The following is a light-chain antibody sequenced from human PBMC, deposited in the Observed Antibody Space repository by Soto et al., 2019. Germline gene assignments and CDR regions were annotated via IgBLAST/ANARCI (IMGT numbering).Light chain of an antibody. CDR2: DAS. CDR3: QQYENYWT. CDR1: QSISSW. J-gene: IGKJ1*01. Sequence: DIQITQSPSTLSSSVLERFTITCRASQSISSWLAWYQHKPGKAPKLLIYDASNLDSGVPSRFSGSGSGTEFSLTISNLQPDDCATYYCQQYENYWTFGQGTKV. V-gene: IGKV1-5*01.